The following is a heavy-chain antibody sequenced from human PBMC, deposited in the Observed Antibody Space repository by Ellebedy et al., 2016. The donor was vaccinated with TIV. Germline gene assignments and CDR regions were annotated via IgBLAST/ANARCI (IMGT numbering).Heavy chain of an antibody. CDR3: ARDPENSSGWWVFDY. V-gene: IGHV4-59*01. D-gene: IGHD6-19*01. Sequence: MPSETLSLTCTVSGGSISSYYWSRIRQPPGKGLEWIGYIYYSGSTNYNPSLKSRVTISVDTSKNQFSLKLSSVTAADTAVYYCARDPENSSGWWVFDYWGQGTLVTVSS. CDR1: GGSISSYY. CDR2: IYYSGST. J-gene: IGHJ4*02.